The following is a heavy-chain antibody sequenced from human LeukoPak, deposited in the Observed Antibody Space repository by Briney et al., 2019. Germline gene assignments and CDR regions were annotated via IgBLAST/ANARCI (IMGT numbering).Heavy chain of an antibody. CDR3: ARQQQRITIFGVAPPYYYGMDV. V-gene: IGHV1-69*13. CDR1: GGTFSSYA. D-gene: IGHD3-3*01. CDR2: IIPIFGTA. Sequence: ASVKVSCKASGGTFSSYAISWVRQAPGQGLEWMGGIIPIFGTANYAQKFQGRVTITADESTSTAYMELSSLGSEDTAVYYCARQQQRITIFGVAPPYYYGMDVWGQGTTVTVSS. J-gene: IGHJ6*02.